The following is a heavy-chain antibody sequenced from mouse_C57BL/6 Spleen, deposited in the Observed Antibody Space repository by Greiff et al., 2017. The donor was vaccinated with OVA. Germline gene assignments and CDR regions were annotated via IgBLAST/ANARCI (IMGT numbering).Heavy chain of an antibody. CDR2: FYPGSGSI. V-gene: IGHV1-62-2*01. CDR1: GYTFTEYT. CDR3: ARHELGYEYEDWYFDV. D-gene: IGHD2-4*01. J-gene: IGHJ1*03. Sequence: VHLVESGAELVKPGASVKLSCKASGYTFTEYTIHWVKQSSGQGLEWIGWFYPGSGSITYNEKFKDKATLTADKSSSTVYMELSRLTTEDAAVYFCARHELGYEYEDWYFDVWGTGTTVTVSS.